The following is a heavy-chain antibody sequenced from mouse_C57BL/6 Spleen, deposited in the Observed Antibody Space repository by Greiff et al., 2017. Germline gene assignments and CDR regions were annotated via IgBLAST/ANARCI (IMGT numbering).Heavy chain of an antibody. D-gene: IGHD2-1*01. CDR3: ARQCNHWYFDV. J-gene: IGHJ1*03. Sequence: QVQLQQSGAELVKPGASVKMSCKASGYTFTTYPIEWMKQNHGKSLEWIGNFHPYNDDTKYNEKFKGKATFTVDKSSSTVYMVLSRLTSDNSAVYYCARQCNHWYFDVWGTGTTVTVSS. V-gene: IGHV1-47*01. CDR2: FHPYNDDT. CDR1: GYTFTTYP.